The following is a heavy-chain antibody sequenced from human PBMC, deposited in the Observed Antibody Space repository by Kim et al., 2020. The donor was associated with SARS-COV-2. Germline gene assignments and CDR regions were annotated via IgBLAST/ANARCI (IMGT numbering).Heavy chain of an antibody. V-gene: IGHV1-46*01. J-gene: IGHJ4*02. CDR1: GYTFTSYY. CDR2: INPSGGST. Sequence: ASVKVSCKAAGYTFTSYYMHWVRQAPGQGLEWMGIINPSGGSTSYAQKFQGRVTMTRDTSTSTVYMELSSLRSEDTAVYYCAREGLRPCFGYWGQGTLVTVSS. CDR3: AREGLRPCFGY. D-gene: IGHD4-17*01.